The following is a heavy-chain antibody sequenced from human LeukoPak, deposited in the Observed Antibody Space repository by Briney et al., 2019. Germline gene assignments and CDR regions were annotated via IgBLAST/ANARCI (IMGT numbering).Heavy chain of an antibody. CDR2: IYYSGNT. CDR1: GDSISSSNSY. D-gene: IGHD3-22*01. CDR3: ARHDSSGPYNAFDI. Sequence: SETLSLTCTVSGDSISSSNSYWGWIRQPPGKGLEWIGSIYYSGNTYYNASLKSRVTISVDTSKNQFSLKLISVTAADTAVYYCARHDSSGPYNAFDIWGQGTMVTVSS. J-gene: IGHJ3*02. V-gene: IGHV4-39*01.